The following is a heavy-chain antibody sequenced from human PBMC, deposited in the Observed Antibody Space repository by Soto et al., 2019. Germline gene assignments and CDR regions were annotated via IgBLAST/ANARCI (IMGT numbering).Heavy chain of an antibody. CDR3: ASAETRAHVQWLAHDAFDI. V-gene: IGHV4-39*01. D-gene: IGHD6-19*01. CDR2: IYYSGST. CDR1: GGSISSSSYY. J-gene: IGHJ3*02. Sequence: SETLSLTCTVSGGSISSSSYYWGWIRQPPGKGLEWIGSIYYSGSTYYNPSLKSRVTISVDTSKNQFSLKLSSVTAADTAVYYCASAETRAHVQWLAHDAFDIWGQGTMVTVSS.